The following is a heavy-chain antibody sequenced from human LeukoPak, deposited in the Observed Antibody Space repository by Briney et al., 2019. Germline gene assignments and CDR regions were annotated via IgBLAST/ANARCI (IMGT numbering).Heavy chain of an antibody. J-gene: IGHJ4*02. D-gene: IGHD3-3*01. Sequence: GASVKVSCKASGYTFTSYGISWVRQVPGQGLEWMGWISPNSGGTNYAQNFQGRVTMTRDTSISTAYMELSSLRSDDTAVYYCARDGPWLLEWSNTGFFDYWGQGTLVTVSS. V-gene: IGHV1-2*02. CDR3: ARDGPWLLEWSNTGFFDY. CDR1: GYTFTSYG. CDR2: ISPNSGGT.